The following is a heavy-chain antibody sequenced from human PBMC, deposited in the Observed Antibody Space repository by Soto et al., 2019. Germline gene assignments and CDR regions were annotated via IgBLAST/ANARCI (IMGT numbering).Heavy chain of an antibody. J-gene: IGHJ6*02. V-gene: IGHV1-69*01. CDR1: GGTFNNYA. Sequence: QVQLVQSGAEVKKPGSSVKVSCKTSGGTFNNYAISWVRQAPGQGLEWMGGLIPNFDTPNYAQKFQDRLTIMADEYTSTVSTELRSLRSDDTAVYYCAVAMVREILIFESSGMHVWGQGTTVTVSS. CDR2: LIPNFDTP. CDR3: AVAMVREILIFESSGMHV. D-gene: IGHD3-10*01.